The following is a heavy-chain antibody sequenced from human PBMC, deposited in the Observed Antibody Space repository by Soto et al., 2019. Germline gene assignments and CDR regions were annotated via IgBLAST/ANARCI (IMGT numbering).Heavy chain of an antibody. CDR3: AISGGGQKQQPPKYYYGLDV. CDR1: GYSFTSYW. V-gene: IGHV5-51*01. J-gene: IGHJ6*02. D-gene: IGHD6-13*01. Sequence: GESLKISCKGSGYSFTSYWIGWVRQMPGKGMEWMEIIYPGDSDTRYSPSFQGQVTISADKSISTAYLQWSSLKASDTAMYYCAISGGGQKQQPPKYYYGLDVWGQGTTVTVSS. CDR2: IYPGDSDT.